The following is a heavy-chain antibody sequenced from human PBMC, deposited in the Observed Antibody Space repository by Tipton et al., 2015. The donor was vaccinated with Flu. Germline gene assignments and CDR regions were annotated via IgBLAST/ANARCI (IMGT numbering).Heavy chain of an antibody. Sequence: TLSLTCSVSGGSISSNSYYWGWIRQPPGKGLEWIGRFYTSGSTNYHPSLKSRVTMSVDTSKNQFSLRLTSVTAADTAVYYCARGSGSGTYVVFDYWGQGTLVTVSS. V-gene: IGHV4-61*02. D-gene: IGHD3-10*01. CDR3: ARGSGSGTYVVFDY. J-gene: IGHJ4*02. CDR1: GGSISSNSYY. CDR2: FYTSGST.